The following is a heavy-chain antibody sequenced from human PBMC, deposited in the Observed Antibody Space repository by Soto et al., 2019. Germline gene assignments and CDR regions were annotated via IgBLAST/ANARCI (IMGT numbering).Heavy chain of an antibody. D-gene: IGHD3-16*01. CDR3: AKENGGIAFDI. Sequence: QVQLVESGGGVVQPGRSLRLSCAASGFTFSSYGMHWVRQAPGKGLEWVAVISYDGSNKYYADSVKGRFTISRDNSKHTLYLQMNSLRAEDTAVYYCAKENGGIAFDIWGQGTMVTVSS. J-gene: IGHJ3*02. CDR2: ISYDGSNK. V-gene: IGHV3-30*18. CDR1: GFTFSSYG.